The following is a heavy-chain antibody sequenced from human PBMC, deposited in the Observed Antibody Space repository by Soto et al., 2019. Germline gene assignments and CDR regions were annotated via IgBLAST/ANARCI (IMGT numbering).Heavy chain of an antibody. Sequence: QVQLQESGPGLVKPSQTLSLTCTVSGGSISSGDYYWSWIRQPPGKGLEWIGYIYYSGSTYYNPSLKSRVTISVDTSKNQFSLKLSSVTAADTAVYYCARDRLLREEYYYYGMDVWGQGTTVTVSS. CDR2: IYYSGST. V-gene: IGHV4-30-4*01. CDR3: ARDRLLREEYYYYGMDV. J-gene: IGHJ6*02. CDR1: GGSISSGDYY.